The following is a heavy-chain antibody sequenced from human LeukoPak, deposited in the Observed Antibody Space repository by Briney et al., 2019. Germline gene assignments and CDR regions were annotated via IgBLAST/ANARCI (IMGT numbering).Heavy chain of an antibody. V-gene: IGHV4-59*12. CDR1: GGSISSYY. CDR3: ARDAELNWFDP. J-gene: IGHJ5*02. Sequence: PSETLSLTCTVSGGSISSYYWSWIRQPPGKGLEWIGYIYSSGSTSYNPSLKSRVTISVDTSKNQFSLKLSSVTAADTAVYYCARDAELNWFDPWGQGTLVTVSS. D-gene: IGHD3-10*01. CDR2: IYSSGST.